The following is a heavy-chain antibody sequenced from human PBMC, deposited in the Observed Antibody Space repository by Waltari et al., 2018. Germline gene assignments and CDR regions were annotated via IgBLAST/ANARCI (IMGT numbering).Heavy chain of an antibody. V-gene: IGHV4-59*01. J-gene: IGHJ4*02. CDR2: IYYSGST. CDR1: GGSISSYY. CDR3: ARPSYSSSWYYFDY. Sequence: QVQLQESGPGLVKPSETLSLTCTVSGGSISSYYWSWIRQPPGKGLEWIGYIYYSGSTNYNPSLKSRVTISVDTSKNQFSLKLSSVTAADTAVYYCARPSYSSSWYYFDYWGQGILVTVSS. D-gene: IGHD6-13*01.